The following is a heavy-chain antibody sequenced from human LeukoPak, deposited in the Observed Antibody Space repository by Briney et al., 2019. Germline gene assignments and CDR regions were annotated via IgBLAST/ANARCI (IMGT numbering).Heavy chain of an antibody. CDR1: GFTFSDYY. Sequence: GGSLRLSCAASGFTFSDYYMSWIRQAPGKGLEWVSYISSSSSYTNYADSVKGRFTISRDNAKNSLYLQMNSLGAEDTAVYYCARDHRPYSSSPRWFDPWGQGTLVTVSS. CDR2: ISSSSSYT. CDR3: ARDHRPYSSSPRWFDP. V-gene: IGHV3-11*06. D-gene: IGHD6-13*01. J-gene: IGHJ5*02.